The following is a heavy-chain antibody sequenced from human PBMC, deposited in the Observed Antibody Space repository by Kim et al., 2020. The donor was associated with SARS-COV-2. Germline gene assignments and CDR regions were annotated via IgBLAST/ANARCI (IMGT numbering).Heavy chain of an antibody. CDR2: INTNTGNP. J-gene: IGHJ4*02. Sequence: ASVKVSCKASGYTFTSYAMNWVRQAPGQGLEWMGWINTNTGNPTYAQGFTGRFVFSLDTSVSTAYLQISSLKAEDTAVYYCARVDCSSTSCYGDFDYWGQGTLVTVSS. CDR1: GYTFTSYA. D-gene: IGHD2-2*01. V-gene: IGHV7-4-1*02. CDR3: ARVDCSSTSCYGDFDY.